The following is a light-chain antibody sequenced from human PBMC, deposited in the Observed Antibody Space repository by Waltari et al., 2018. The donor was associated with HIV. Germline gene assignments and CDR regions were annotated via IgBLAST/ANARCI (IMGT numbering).Light chain of an antibody. CDR2: AAS. CDR3: QQYGSSPIT. V-gene: IGKV3-20*01. CDR1: QSVSTTY. Sequence: EIVLTQSPGTPSLSSGERATLSCRASQSVSTTYLAWYQQQPGQAPRLLIYAASSRATGIPDRFSGSGSGTDFTLTISRLEPEDFAVYYCQQYGSSPITFGQGTRLEIK. J-gene: IGKJ5*01.